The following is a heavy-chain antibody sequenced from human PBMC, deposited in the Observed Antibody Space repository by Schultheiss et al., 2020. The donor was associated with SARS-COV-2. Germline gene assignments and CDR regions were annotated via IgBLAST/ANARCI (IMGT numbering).Heavy chain of an antibody. D-gene: IGHD6-13*01. V-gene: IGHV4-4*07. J-gene: IGHJ4*02. CDR1: GGSISSYY. CDR3: ARGIAAAGKPYYFDY. Sequence: SETLSLTCAVSGGSISSYYWSWIRQPAGKGLEWIGRIYTSGSTNYNPSLKSRVTISVDTSKNQFSLKLSSVTAADTAVYYCARGIAAAGKPYYFDYWGQGTLVTVSS. CDR2: IYTSGST.